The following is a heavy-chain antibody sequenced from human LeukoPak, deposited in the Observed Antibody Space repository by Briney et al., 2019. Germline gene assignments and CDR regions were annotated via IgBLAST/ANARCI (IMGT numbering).Heavy chain of an antibody. V-gene: IGHV1-8*03. Sequence: ASVKASCKASGYTFTSYDINWVRQATGQGLEWMGWMNPNSGNTGYAQKFQGRVTITRNTSISTAYMELSSLRSEDTAVYYCARAGYSGYDYIYYYYYMDVWGKGTTVTVSS. J-gene: IGHJ6*03. CDR1: GYTFTSYD. D-gene: IGHD5-12*01. CDR3: ARAGYSGYDYIYYYYYMDV. CDR2: MNPNSGNT.